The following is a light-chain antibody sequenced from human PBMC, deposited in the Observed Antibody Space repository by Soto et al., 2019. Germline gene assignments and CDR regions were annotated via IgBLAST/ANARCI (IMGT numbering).Light chain of an antibody. CDR1: QGISNY. Sequence: DIQMTQSPSSLSASVGDIVTITCRASQGISNYVAWYQQKPGKFPKLLIYAASTLQSGVPSRFSGSGSGTDFTITLSSLQPEDVATYYWQKYNNAPYTFGQGTKLEIK. CDR3: QKYNNAPYT. CDR2: AAS. V-gene: IGKV1-27*01. J-gene: IGKJ2*01.